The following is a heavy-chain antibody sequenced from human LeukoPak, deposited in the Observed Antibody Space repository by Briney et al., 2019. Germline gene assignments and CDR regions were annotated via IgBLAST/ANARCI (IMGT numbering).Heavy chain of an antibody. V-gene: IGHV4-59*01. CDR2: IYYSGYT. D-gene: IGHD2-2*01. CDR1: GGSISSYY. Sequence: SETLSLTCTVSGGSISSYYWSWIRQPPGKGLEWIGYIYYSGYTNYNPSLKSRVTISVDTSKNQFSLKLSSVTAADTAVYYCARESVEYCSSTSCHDDAFDIWGQGTMVTVSS. CDR3: ARESVEYCSSTSCHDDAFDI. J-gene: IGHJ3*02.